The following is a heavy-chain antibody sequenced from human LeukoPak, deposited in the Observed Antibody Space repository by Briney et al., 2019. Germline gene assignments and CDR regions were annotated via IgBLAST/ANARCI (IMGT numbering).Heavy chain of an antibody. J-gene: IGHJ4*02. Sequence: SETLSLTCSVSGASISNTNYYWGWIRQPPGKGQEWVASIYYTGTTYHNPSLNSRVTISVDTSKNQFSLKLNSVTAADTAVYYCARSHTSGTTFWGQGTLVTVSS. CDR1: GASISNTNYY. CDR2: IYYTGTT. CDR3: ARSHTSGTTF. V-gene: IGHV4-39*01. D-gene: IGHD1-1*01.